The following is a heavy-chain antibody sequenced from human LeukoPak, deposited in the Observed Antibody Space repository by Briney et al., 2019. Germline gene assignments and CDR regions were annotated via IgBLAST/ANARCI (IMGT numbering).Heavy chain of an antibody. CDR3: ARLLERRGSSYGYDY. J-gene: IGHJ4*02. CDR1: GGSFSGYY. CDR2: IYYSGGT. V-gene: IGHV4-59*08. D-gene: IGHD5-18*01. Sequence: SETLPLTCTVSGGSFSGYYWSWVRQPPGKRLEWIGYIYYSGGTNYNPPLKSRVTISVDTSKSQFSLKLSSVTAADTAVYYCARLLERRGSSYGYDYWGQGTLVTVSS.